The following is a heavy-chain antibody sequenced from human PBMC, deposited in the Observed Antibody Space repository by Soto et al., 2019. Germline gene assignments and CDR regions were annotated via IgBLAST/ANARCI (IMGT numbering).Heavy chain of an antibody. CDR1: GFTFSDYY. CDR2: ISSSGSTI. Sequence: QVQLVESGGGLVKPGGSLRLSCAASGFTFSDYYMSWIRQAPGKGLEWVSYISSSGSTIYYADSVKGRFTISRDNAXNXXYLQMNSLRAEDTAVYYCARAVYYYGSGSHHGMDVWGQGTTVTVSS. D-gene: IGHD3-10*01. V-gene: IGHV3-11*01. J-gene: IGHJ6*02. CDR3: ARAVYYYGSGSHHGMDV.